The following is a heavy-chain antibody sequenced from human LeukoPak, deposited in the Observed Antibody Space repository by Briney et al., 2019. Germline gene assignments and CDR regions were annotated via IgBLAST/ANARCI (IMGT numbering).Heavy chain of an antibody. J-gene: IGHJ3*02. CDR1: TDSFSSHY. Sequence: PSETLSLTCVVSTDSFSSHYWTWIRQPPGKGLEWIGYTSYIGSTNYNPSLKSRVTISIDTSKNQFSLKLTSVTAADTAVYYCARDLVTVTKGFDIWGQGTMVSVSS. V-gene: IGHV4-59*11. CDR3: ARDLVTVTKGFDI. CDR2: TSYIGST. D-gene: IGHD4-17*01.